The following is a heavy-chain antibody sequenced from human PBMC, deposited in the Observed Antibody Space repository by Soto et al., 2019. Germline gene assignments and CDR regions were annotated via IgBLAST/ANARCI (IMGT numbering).Heavy chain of an antibody. Sequence: QVQLQESGPGLVKPSQTLSPTCTVSGGSISSGDYYWSWIRQPPGKGLEWIGYIYYSGSTYYNPSLKSRVTISVDTSKNQFSLKLSSVTAADTAVYYCASSVGYCTNGVCSADYWGQGTLVTVSS. CDR2: IYYSGST. J-gene: IGHJ4*02. V-gene: IGHV4-30-4*01. CDR1: GGSISSGDYY. D-gene: IGHD2-8*01. CDR3: ASSVGYCTNGVCSADY.